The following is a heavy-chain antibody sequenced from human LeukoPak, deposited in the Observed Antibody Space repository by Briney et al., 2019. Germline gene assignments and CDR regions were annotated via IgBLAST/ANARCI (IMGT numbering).Heavy chain of an antibody. D-gene: IGHD6-19*01. CDR2: IYSGGST. Sequence: GGSLRLSCAASGFTVSSNYMSWVRQAPGKGLEWVSVIYSGGSTYYADSVKGRFTISRDNSKNTLYLQMNSLRAEDTAVYYCARDVVSGWDYYGMDVWGQGTTVTVSS. CDR3: ARDVVSGWDYYGMDV. J-gene: IGHJ6*02. CDR1: GFTVSSNY. V-gene: IGHV3-66*01.